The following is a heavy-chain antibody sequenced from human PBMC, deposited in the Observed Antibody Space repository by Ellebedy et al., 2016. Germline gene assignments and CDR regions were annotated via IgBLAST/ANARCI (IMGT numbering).Heavy chain of an antibody. Sequence: SVKVSCXACGFTFTSSAVQWVRQARGQRLEWIGWIVVGSGNTNYAQKFQERVTITRDMSTSTAYMELSSLRSEDTAVYYCAADPALGFRNWYFDLWGRGTLVTVSS. CDR3: AADPALGFRNWYFDL. J-gene: IGHJ2*01. CDR2: IVVGSGNT. V-gene: IGHV1-58*01. CDR1: GFTFTSSA.